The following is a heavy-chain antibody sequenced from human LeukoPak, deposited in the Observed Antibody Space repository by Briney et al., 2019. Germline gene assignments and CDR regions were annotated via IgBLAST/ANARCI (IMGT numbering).Heavy chain of an antibody. Sequence: IGTTYYNPALKSRVTISIDTSKNQFSLKVTSVAAADTAMYYCVGDRPLSNGAGNWFDAWGQGTLVSVSS. V-gene: IGHV4-39*07. CDR2: IGTT. CDR3: VGDRPLSNGAGNWFDA. D-gene: IGHD6-19*01. J-gene: IGHJ5*02.